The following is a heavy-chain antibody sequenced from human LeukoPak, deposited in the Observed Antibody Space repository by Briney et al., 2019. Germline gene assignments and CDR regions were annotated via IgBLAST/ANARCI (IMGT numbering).Heavy chain of an antibody. CDR3: ARGFVWGSRGWSY. J-gene: IGHJ4*02. V-gene: IGHV4-34*01. D-gene: IGHD6-19*01. Sequence: SETLSLTCAVYGGSFSGYYWSWIRQPPGKGLEWIGEINHSGSTNYNPSPKSRVTISVDTSKNQFTLNLSSVTAADTAVYYCARGFVWGSRGWSYWGQGTLVTVSS. CDR1: GGSFSGYY. CDR2: INHSGST.